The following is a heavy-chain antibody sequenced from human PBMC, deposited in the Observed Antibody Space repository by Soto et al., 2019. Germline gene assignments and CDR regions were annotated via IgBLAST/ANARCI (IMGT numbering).Heavy chain of an antibody. V-gene: IGHV3-15*01. Sequence: GSLILSCASSGFSFNIALMILVRPAPGKRLEWVGRIKSKTDGETTDYSAPVKGRFTISRDDSKNMLYLQMNNLQIEDTAVYYCTTDRNGGLDYWGQGTMVTFS. CDR2: IKSKTDGETT. J-gene: IGHJ4*02. CDR1: GFSFNIAL. CDR3: TTDRNGGLDY. D-gene: IGHD1-1*01.